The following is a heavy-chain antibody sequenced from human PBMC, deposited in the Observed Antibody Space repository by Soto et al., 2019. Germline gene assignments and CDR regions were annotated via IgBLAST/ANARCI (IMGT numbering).Heavy chain of an antibody. D-gene: IGHD5-18*01. CDR1: GGTFSSYT. J-gene: IGHJ6*02. CDR2: IIPILGIV. CDR3: ARVLSSGYSYGYGMDV. Sequence: QVQLVQSGAAVKKPGSSVKVSCKASGGTFSSYTICWVRQAPGQGLEWMGRIIPILGIVNYAQKFQGRVTINADISTSTYYMGLSSLRSEDTAVYYSARVLSSGYSYGYGMDVWGQGTTVTVSS. V-gene: IGHV1-69*02.